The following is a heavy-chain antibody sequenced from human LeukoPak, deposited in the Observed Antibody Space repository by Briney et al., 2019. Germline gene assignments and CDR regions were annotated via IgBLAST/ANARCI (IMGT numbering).Heavy chain of an antibody. CDR2: IIPIFGTA. D-gene: IGHD1-20*01. Sequence: GASVKVSCKASGGTFSSYAISWVRQAPGQGLEWMGGIIPIFGTANYAQKFQGRVTITADKSTSTAYMELSSLRSEDTAVYYCARTNNWNDSGGAFDIWGQGTMVTVSS. J-gene: IGHJ3*02. V-gene: IGHV1-69*06. CDR1: GGTFSSYA. CDR3: ARTNNWNDSGGAFDI.